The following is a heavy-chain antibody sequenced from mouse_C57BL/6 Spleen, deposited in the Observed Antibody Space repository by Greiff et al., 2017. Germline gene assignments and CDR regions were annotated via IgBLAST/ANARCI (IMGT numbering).Heavy chain of an antibody. Sequence: VKLMESGPELVKPGASVKISCTASGYAFSSSWMNWGKQRPGKGLGWIGRIYPGDGDTNYNGKFKGKATLTADKSSSTAYMQLSSLTSEDSAVYFCARYGSSRGFAYWGQGTLVTVSA. CDR2: IYPGDGDT. V-gene: IGHV1-82*01. CDR3: ARYGSSRGFAY. CDR1: GYAFSSSW. D-gene: IGHD1-1*01. J-gene: IGHJ3*01.